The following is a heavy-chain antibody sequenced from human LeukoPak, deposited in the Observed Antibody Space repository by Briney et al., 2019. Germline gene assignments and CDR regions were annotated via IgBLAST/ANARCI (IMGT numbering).Heavy chain of an antibody. V-gene: IGHV3-21*01. Sequence: GGSLRLSCADSGFTFFICSTNWVRQAPGKGLEWVSAISGSSSYVYYADSVKGRFTISRDNAKNSLYLQMNSLRVEDTAVYYCVRAVAKETAMVDYWGRATLVAVSS. D-gene: IGHD5-18*01. CDR1: GFTFFICS. CDR2: ISGSSSYV. CDR3: VRAVAKETAMVDY. J-gene: IGHJ4*02.